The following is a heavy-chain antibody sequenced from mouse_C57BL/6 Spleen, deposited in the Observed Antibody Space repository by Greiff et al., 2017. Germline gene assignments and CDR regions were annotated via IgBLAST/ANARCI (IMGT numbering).Heavy chain of an antibody. Sequence: QVQLQQSGAELARPGASVKLSCKASGYTFTSYGISWVKQRTGQGLEWIGEIYPRSGNTYYNEKFKGKATLTADKSSSTAYMELRSLTSEDSAVYFCAGRDYYGSSYWYFDVWGTGTTVTVSS. D-gene: IGHD1-1*01. CDR3: AGRDYYGSSYWYFDV. CDR1: GYTFTSYG. J-gene: IGHJ1*03. V-gene: IGHV1-81*01. CDR2: IYPRSGNT.